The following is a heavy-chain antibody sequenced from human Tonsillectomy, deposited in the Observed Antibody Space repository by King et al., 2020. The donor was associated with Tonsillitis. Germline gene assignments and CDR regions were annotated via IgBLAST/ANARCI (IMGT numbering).Heavy chain of an antibody. CDR1: GFTFSSYE. V-gene: IGHV3-48*03. CDR3: ARGYSSSGFYYYGMDV. CDR2: ITSSGSKI. D-gene: IGHD6-19*01. J-gene: IGHJ6*02. Sequence: VQLVESGGGLVQPGVSLKLSCAASGFTFSSYEMNWVRQAPGKGLEWVSYITSSGSKIYYADSVKGRFTISRDNAKNTLSLQMNSLRAEDTAVYYCARGYSSSGFYYYGMDVWGQGTTVTVSS.